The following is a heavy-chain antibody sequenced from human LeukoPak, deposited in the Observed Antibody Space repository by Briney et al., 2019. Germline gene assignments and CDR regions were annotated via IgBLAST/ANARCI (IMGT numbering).Heavy chain of an antibody. J-gene: IGHJ4*02. CDR2: ISYDGSNK. V-gene: IGHV3-30*18. CDR3: AKGPWYQLLPEDF. Sequence: GGSLRLSCAASGFSFSSHGMHWVRQAPGKGLEWVAGISYDGSNKYYADSVKGRFTISRDNSRNTLSLQMNSLRGEDTAVYYCAKGPWYQLLPEDFWGQGTLVTVSS. D-gene: IGHD2-2*01. CDR1: GFSFSSHG.